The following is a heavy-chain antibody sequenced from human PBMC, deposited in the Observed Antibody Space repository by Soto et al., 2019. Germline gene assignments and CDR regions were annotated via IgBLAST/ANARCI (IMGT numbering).Heavy chain of an antibody. J-gene: IGHJ4*02. Sequence: PGGSLRLSCVASGFSFGSYNMNWVRQAPGKGLEWVAHITDGLTKHYADFVQGRFTISRDNAKDSLYLELTHLRDDDTAVYYCARDTSHGVTIGGLDSWGQGTLVTVSS. CDR2: ITDGLTK. V-gene: IGHV3-48*02. CDR1: GFSFGSYN. D-gene: IGHD3-16*01. CDR3: ARDTSHGVTIGGLDS.